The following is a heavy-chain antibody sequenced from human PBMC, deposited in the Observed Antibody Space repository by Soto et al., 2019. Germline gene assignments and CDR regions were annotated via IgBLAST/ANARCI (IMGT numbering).Heavy chain of an antibody. Sequence: HVQLVQSGAEVKKPGASLKVSCKASGYTFISYGVSWVRQAPGQGLEWLGWISPYNGNTNYAQKFQGSSTMTTDTSTSTAYMDLRSLRTDDTAVYYCARDQTKWLTDAFDIWGQGTRVVVSS. D-gene: IGHD6-19*01. CDR3: ARDQTKWLTDAFDI. V-gene: IGHV1-18*01. CDR1: GYTFISYG. CDR2: ISPYNGNT. J-gene: IGHJ3*02.